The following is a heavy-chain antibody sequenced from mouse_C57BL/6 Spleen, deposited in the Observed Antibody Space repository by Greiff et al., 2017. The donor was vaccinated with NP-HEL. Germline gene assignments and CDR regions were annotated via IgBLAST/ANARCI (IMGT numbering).Heavy chain of an antibody. CDR3: AKEGKQGFAY. Sequence: QVQLKESGAELVRPGASVKLSCKASGYTFTDYYINWVKQRPGQGLEWIARIYPGSGNTYYNEKFKGKATLTAEKSSSTAYMQLSSLTSEDSAVYFCAKEGKQGFAYWGQGTLVTVSA. CDR1: GYTFTDYY. V-gene: IGHV1-76*01. J-gene: IGHJ3*01. D-gene: IGHD3-3*01. CDR2: IYPGSGNT.